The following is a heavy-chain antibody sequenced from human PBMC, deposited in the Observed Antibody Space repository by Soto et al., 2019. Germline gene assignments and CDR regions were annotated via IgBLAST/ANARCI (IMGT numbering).Heavy chain of an antibody. CDR1: GFTFSSYS. J-gene: IGHJ3*02. CDR2: ISNSSTDI. CDR3: ARGARI. Sequence: GGSLRLSCAASGFTFSSYSMNWVRQAPGKGLEWVASISNSSTDIYYADSVRGRFTISRDNAKNSLYLQMNSLRAEDTAVYYCARGARIWGQGTMVTVSS. V-gene: IGHV3-21*01.